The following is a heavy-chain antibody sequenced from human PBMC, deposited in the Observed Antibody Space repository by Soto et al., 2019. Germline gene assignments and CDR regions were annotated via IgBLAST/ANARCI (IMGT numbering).Heavy chain of an antibody. Sequence: QVQLVQSGAEVKKPGASVKVSCKASGYTFTSYDINWVRQATGQGLEWMGWMNPNSGNTGYAQKFQGRAAMTRQTSICPAYMDLSSLRPEDTAVYYCARDRSGDFDDWGQGTLVTVSS. CDR3: ARDRSGDFDD. CDR1: GYTFTSYD. V-gene: IGHV1-8*01. D-gene: IGHD2-15*01. CDR2: MNPNSGNT. J-gene: IGHJ4*02.